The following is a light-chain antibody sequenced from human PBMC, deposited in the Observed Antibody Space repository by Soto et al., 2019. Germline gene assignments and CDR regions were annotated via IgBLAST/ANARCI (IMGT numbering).Light chain of an antibody. CDR2: WAS. V-gene: IGKV4-1*01. Sequence: DIVMTQSPDSLAVSLGERATINCKSSQSVLYSSKNKNYLAWYQQKPGQPPQLLTYWASTRESGVPDRISGSGSGTDFTLTISSLQAEDVAVYYCQQYYSSPQTFGQGTKVEIK. CDR3: QQYYSSPQT. CDR1: QSVLYSSKNKNY. J-gene: IGKJ1*01.